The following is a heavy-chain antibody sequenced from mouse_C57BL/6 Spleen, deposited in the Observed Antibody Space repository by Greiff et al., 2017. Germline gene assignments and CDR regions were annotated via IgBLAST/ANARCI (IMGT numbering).Heavy chain of an antibody. CDR1: GFSFNTYA. J-gene: IGHJ3*01. V-gene: IGHV10-1*01. CDR3: VRQNWGGAWFAY. Sequence: EVMLVESGGGLVQPKGSLKLSCAASGFSFNTYAMNWVRQAPGKGLEWVARIRSKSNNYATYYADSVKDRFTISRDGSESMLYLQMNNLKTEDTAMYYVVRQNWGGAWFAYWGQGTLVTVSA. D-gene: IGHD4-1*01. CDR2: IRSKSNNYAT.